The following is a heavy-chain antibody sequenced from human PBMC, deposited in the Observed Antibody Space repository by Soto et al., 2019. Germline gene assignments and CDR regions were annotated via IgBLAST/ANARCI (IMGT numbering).Heavy chain of an antibody. D-gene: IGHD6-13*01. CDR3: AKQHHSSSWYKEFYFDY. J-gene: IGHJ4*02. CDR1: GFTFSSYG. CDR2: ISYDGSNK. V-gene: IGHV3-30*18. Sequence: GGSLRLSCAASGFTFSSYGMHWVRQAPGKGLEWVAVISYDGSNKYYADSVKGRFTISRDNSKNTLYLQMNSLRAEDTAVYYCAKQHHSSSWYKEFYFDYWGQGTLVTVSS.